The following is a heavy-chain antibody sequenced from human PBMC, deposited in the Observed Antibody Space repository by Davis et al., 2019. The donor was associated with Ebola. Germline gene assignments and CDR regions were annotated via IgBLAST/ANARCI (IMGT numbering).Heavy chain of an antibody. V-gene: IGHV3-66*01. CDR3: AREGGVIWYYGMDV. Sequence: GESLKISCAASGFTVSSNYMSWVRQAPGKGLEWVSVIYSGGSTYYADSVKGRFTISRDNSKNTLYLQMNSLRAEDTAVYYCAREGGVIWYYGMDVWGQGTTVTVSS. CDR2: IYSGGST. D-gene: IGHD2-21*01. J-gene: IGHJ6*02. CDR1: GFTVSSNY.